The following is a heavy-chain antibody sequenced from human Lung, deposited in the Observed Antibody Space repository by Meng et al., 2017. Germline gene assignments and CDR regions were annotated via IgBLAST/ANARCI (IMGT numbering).Heavy chain of an antibody. CDR1: GGSISSGGYY. Sequence: QLRLQQSCPGLVKPSQNLSLTSTVSGGSISSGGYYWSCIRQYPGQGLEWIGYIYYSGSTYYNQSLRTRVTISLDTSKNQFYMKLSSVTAADTAVYYCVGTIGYYYAIAYWGQGTLVTVSS. CDR2: IYYSGST. CDR3: VGTIGYYYAIAY. D-gene: IGHD3-22*01. J-gene: IGHJ4*02. V-gene: IGHV4-31*04.